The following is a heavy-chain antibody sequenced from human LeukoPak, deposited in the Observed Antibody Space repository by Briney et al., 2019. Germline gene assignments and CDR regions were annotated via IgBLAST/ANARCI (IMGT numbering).Heavy chain of an antibody. Sequence: SETLSLTCVVYGGSFTGYYWSWIRQPPGKGLEWIGGINHSGSTNYNSSLKSRVTISVDTSKNQFSLILSSVTAADTAVYYCARGKGYNCNYPRSYNWFDPWGQGTMVTVSS. CDR2: INHSGST. V-gene: IGHV4-34*01. CDR1: GGSFTGYY. CDR3: ARGKGYNCNYPRSYNWFDP. J-gene: IGHJ5*02. D-gene: IGHD1-7*01.